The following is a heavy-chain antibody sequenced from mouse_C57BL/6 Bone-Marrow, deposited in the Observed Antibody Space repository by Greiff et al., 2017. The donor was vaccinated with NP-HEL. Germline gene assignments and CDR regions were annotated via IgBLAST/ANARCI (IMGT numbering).Heavy chain of an antibody. CDR2: IDPANGNT. D-gene: IGHD1-1*01. CDR1: GFNIKNTY. J-gene: IGHJ1*03. V-gene: IGHV14-3*01. CDR3: ARSRDSDYYGSSYWYFDG. Sequence: EVQLHQSVAELVRPGASVKLSCTASGFNIKNTYMHWVKQRPEQGLEWIGRIDPANGNTKYAPKFQGKATITADTSSNTAYLQLSSLTSEDTAIYYCARSRDSDYYGSSYWYFDGWGTGTTVTVSS.